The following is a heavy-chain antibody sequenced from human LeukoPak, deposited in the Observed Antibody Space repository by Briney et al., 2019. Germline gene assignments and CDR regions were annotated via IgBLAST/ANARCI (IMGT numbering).Heavy chain of an antibody. CDR1: GFTFRSYA. J-gene: IGHJ4*02. V-gene: IGHV3-23*01. D-gene: IGHD4-11*01. Sequence: GGSLRLSCAVSGFTFRSYAVSWVRQAPEKGLEWVSVITSDGGSTHYAASVKGRFTVTRDNSQNTLYLQMNRLRAEDTAVYYRAKGPNGDSNYFFDYWGQGTLVTVSS. CDR3: AKGPNGDSNYFFDY. CDR2: ITSDGGST.